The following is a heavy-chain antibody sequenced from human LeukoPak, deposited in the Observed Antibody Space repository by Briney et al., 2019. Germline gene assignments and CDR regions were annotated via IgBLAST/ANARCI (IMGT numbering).Heavy chain of an antibody. CDR1: GFTFTDYY. CDR2: INPTSGGT. V-gene: IGHV1-2*02. J-gene: IGHJ4*02. CDR3: ARDFGDVVVPAAVFDY. Sequence: ASVKVSCKASGFTFTDYYIHWVRQAPGQGLEWMGWINPTSGGTNYAQKFQGRVTMTRDTSISTAYMELSSLRSDDTAVYYCARDFGDVVVPAAVFDYWGQGTLVTVSS. D-gene: IGHD2-2*01.